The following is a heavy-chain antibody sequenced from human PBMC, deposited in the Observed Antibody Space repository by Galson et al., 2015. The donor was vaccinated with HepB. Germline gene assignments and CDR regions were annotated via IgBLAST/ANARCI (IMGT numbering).Heavy chain of an antibody. CDR1: GYTFTGYY. Sequence: SVKVSCKASGYTFTGYYMHWVRQAPGQGLEWMGWINPNSGGTNYAQKFQGRVTVTRDTSISTAYMELSRLRSDDTAVYYCARDYYDSSGHLGYWGQGTLVTVSS. J-gene: IGHJ4*02. CDR2: INPNSGGT. D-gene: IGHD3-22*01. V-gene: IGHV1-2*02. CDR3: ARDYYDSSGHLGY.